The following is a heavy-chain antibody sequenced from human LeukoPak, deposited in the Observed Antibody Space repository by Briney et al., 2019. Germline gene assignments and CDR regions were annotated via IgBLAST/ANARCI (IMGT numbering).Heavy chain of an antibody. CDR3: ARQVTTVITRSFDY. V-gene: IGHV4-39*01. CDR2: IYYSGST. J-gene: IGHJ4*02. Sequence: GSIYYSGSTYYNPSLKSRVTISVDTSKNQFSLRLSSVTAADTAVYYCARQVTTVITRSFDYWGQGALVTVSS. D-gene: IGHD4-23*01.